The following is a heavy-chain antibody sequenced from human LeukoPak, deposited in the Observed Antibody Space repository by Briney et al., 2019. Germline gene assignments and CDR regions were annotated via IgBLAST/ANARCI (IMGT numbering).Heavy chain of an antibody. CDR2: ILPIYGTG. Sequence: ASVTVSCKVSGGGFSNYGITWVRQAPGEGLEWMGGILPIYGTGKHAQKFQGRLTITADESTSTAYMELSNLRSEDTAVYYCAKDLCTNGICYWNYWGQGSLVTVSS. V-gene: IGHV1-69*13. J-gene: IGHJ4*02. CDR3: AKDLCTNGICYWNY. CDR1: GGGFSNYG. D-gene: IGHD2-8*01.